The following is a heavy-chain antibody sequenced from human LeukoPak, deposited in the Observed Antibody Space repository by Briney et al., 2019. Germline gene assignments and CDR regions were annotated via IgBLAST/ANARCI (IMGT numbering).Heavy chain of an antibody. CDR3: ARDLIHGSGSYYDY. CDR1: GFTVSSNY. D-gene: IGHD3-10*01. V-gene: IGHV3-66*01. J-gene: IGHJ4*02. Sequence: GGSLRLSCAASGFTVSSNYMSWVRQAPGKGLEWVSIIYSGGSTYYADSVKGRFTISRDNSKNTLYLQMNSPRAEDTAVYYCARDLIHGSGSYYDYWGQGTLVTVSS. CDR2: IYSGGST.